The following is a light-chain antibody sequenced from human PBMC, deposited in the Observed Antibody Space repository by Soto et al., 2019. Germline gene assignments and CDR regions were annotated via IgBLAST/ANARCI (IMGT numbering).Light chain of an antibody. Sequence: QSALTQPRSVSGSPGQSVTISCTGTSSDVGGYNYVSWYQQHPGKDPKLMIYDVSKRPSGVPDRFSGSKSGNTASLTISGLQAEDEADYYCSSYAGSYTFDSVFGTGTKVTVL. J-gene: IGLJ1*01. V-gene: IGLV2-11*01. CDR3: SSYAGSYTFDSV. CDR2: DVS. CDR1: SSDVGGYNY.